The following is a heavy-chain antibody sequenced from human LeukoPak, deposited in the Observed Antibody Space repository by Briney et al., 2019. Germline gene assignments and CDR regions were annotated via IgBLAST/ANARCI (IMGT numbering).Heavy chain of an antibody. V-gene: IGHV3-23*01. D-gene: IGHD3-22*01. CDR2: ISGSGGST. J-gene: IGHJ4*02. CDR3: AEPEGGYYDIRPD. Sequence: GGSLRLSCAASGFTFSDYYINWIRQAPGKGLEWVSAISGSGGSTYYADSVKGRFTISRDNSKNTLYLQVNSLRAEDTAVYYCAEPEGGYYDIRPDWGQGTLVTVSS. CDR1: GFTFSDYY.